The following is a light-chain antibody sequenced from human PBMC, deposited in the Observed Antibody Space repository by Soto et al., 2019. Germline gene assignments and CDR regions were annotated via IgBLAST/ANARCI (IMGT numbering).Light chain of an antibody. CDR3: QQYDHLPRT. V-gene: IGKV1-33*01. CDR2: DAS. CDR1: QEISNY. J-gene: IGKJ1*01. Sequence: DIQMIQSPSSLSASVGDRVTITCQASQEISNYLNWYQQKPGKAPKLLIYDASNLERGVPSRFSGRGSGTDFTFTISSLQPEDFATYYCQQYDHLPRTFGRGTRWKSN.